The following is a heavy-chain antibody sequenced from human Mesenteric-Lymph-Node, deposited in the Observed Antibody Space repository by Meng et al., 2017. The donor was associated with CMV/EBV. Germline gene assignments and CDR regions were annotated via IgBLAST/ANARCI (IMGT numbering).Heavy chain of an antibody. V-gene: IGHV3-7*01. Sequence: GESLKISCSASGFDFSDFWMSWVRQAPGKGLEWVANIKRDGSEKYYVDSVKGRFSISRDNAKKSLDLQMSSLRVEDTAVYYCVRDPTYYYGIRTGDYRAWGYFDYWGQGTLVTVSS. D-gene: IGHD3-9*01. CDR1: GFDFSDFW. CDR3: VRDPTYYYGIRTGDYRAWGYFDY. CDR2: IKRDGSEK. J-gene: IGHJ4*02.